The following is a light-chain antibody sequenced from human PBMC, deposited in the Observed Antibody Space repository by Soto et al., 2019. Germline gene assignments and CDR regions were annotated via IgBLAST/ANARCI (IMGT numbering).Light chain of an antibody. Sequence: DIVMTQSPDSLALSLGERANINCKSSQSVLYSSNNKNYLAWYQQKPGQPPKALIYWASTRESGVPDRFSGSGSGTDFTLTISSLQAEDVAVYYCQQYYTTPWKFGQGTKVDIK. V-gene: IGKV4-1*01. CDR3: QQYYTTPWK. J-gene: IGKJ1*01. CDR2: WAS. CDR1: QSVLYSSNNKNY.